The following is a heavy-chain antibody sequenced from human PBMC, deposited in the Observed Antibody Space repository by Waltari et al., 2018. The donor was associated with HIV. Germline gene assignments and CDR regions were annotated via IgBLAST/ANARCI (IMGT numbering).Heavy chain of an antibody. Sequence: EVQMMTTGGRLVLPGGSLRLSCTASNFTILHNYITWIRQAPGSGLEWVSVLYIDGTSHYSDSVRGRFIVSADKSRNTVFLQMNNLIVEDTALYFCAKGVKFYGPWGEGTQVTVSP. J-gene: IGHJ5*02. CDR3: AKGVKFYGP. CDR1: NFTILHNY. CDR2: LYIDGTS. V-gene: IGHV3-53*05. D-gene: IGHD2-21*01.